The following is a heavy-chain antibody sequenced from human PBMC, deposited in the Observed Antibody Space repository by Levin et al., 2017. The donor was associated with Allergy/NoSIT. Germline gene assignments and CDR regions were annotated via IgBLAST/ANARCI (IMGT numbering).Heavy chain of an antibody. D-gene: IGHD4-17*01. CDR2: IIPIFTTT. CDR3: VTYDYGDPSPYFDY. Sequence: SVKVSCKASGGTFSSYGFSWVRQAPGQGLEWMGGIIPIFTTTNYAQKFQGRVTITAGEFTGTAYMELSSLRSEDTAIYYCVTYDYGDPSPYFDYWGQGTLVTVSS. J-gene: IGHJ4*02. V-gene: IGHV1-69*13. CDR1: GGTFSSYG.